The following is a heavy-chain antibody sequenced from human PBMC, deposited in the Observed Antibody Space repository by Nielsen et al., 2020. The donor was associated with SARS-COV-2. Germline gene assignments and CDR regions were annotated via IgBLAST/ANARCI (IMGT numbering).Heavy chain of an antibody. D-gene: IGHD1-14*01. Sequence: SETLSLTCAVYGGSFSGYYWSWIRQPPGKGLEWIGEINHSGSTNYNPSLKSRVTISVDTSKNQFSLKLSSVTAADTAVYYCARDPRWVPGFDYWGQGTLVTVSS. J-gene: IGHJ4*02. CDR1: GGSFSGYY. CDR3: ARDPRWVPGFDY. V-gene: IGHV4-34*01. CDR2: INHSGST.